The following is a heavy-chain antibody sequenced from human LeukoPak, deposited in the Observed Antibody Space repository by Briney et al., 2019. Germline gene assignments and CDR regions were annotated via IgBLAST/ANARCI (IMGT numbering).Heavy chain of an antibody. CDR3: ARVPDSSGYTPLAPAPFDI. J-gene: IGHJ3*02. CDR2: ISKSASA. V-gene: IGHV4-59*12. CDR1: GGSISSTF. D-gene: IGHD3-22*01. Sequence: SETLSLTCTVSGGSISSTFWSWIRQPPGKGLEWIGLISKSASAKYNPSLESRVTISMDTSKNQFSLKLSSVTAADTAVYYCARVPDSSGYTPLAPAPFDIWGQGTMVTVSS.